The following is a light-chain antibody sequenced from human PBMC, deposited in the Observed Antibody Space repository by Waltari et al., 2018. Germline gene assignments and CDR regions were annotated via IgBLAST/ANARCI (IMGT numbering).Light chain of an antibody. Sequence: IHITQSPSSLSASIGDRVNITCRASQSISIYLNWYQQKPGKAPTLLISAASNLQSGVPSRFSGSRSGTDFTLTISSLQPEDFATFYCQQTYSAPWTFGQGTKVEMK. V-gene: IGKV1-39*01. CDR2: AAS. CDR3: QQTYSAPWT. J-gene: IGKJ1*01. CDR1: QSISIY.